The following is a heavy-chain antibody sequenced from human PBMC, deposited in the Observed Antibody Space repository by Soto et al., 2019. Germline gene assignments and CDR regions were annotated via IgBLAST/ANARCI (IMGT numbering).Heavy chain of an antibody. Sequence: GASVKVSCKASGYTFTSYGISWVRQAPGQGLEWMGWISAYNGNTNYAQKLQGRVTMTTDTSTSTACMELRSLRSDDTAVYYCAREHATAMPYGMEVWGQGTTVTVSS. D-gene: IGHD5-18*01. CDR1: GYTFTSYG. V-gene: IGHV1-18*01. CDR2: ISAYNGNT. J-gene: IGHJ6*02. CDR3: AREHATAMPYGMEV.